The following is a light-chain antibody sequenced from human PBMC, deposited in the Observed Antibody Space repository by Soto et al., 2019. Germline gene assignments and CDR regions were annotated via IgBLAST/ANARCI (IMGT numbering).Light chain of an antibody. CDR1: QGVRSY. J-gene: IGKJ1*01. Sequence: IQLTQSPSSLSASVGDRATITYRASQGVRSYLAWFQQRPGKAPKLLIFGASTLQNGVPARFSGGGFGTEFTLTITSLQPEDFATYYCHQVYTYPRTFGQGTQLDIK. CDR3: HQVYTYPRT. V-gene: IGKV1-9*01. CDR2: GAS.